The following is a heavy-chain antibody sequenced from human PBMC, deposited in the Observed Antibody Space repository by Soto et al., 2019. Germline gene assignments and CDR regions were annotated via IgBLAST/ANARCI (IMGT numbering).Heavy chain of an antibody. CDR1: GFTFSSYW. J-gene: IGHJ4*02. V-gene: IGHV3-7*01. D-gene: IGHD6-19*01. Sequence: PGGSLRLSCAASGFTFSSYWMSWVRQAPGKGLEWVANIKQDGSEKYYVDSVKGRFTISRDNAKNSLYLQMNSLRAEDTAVYYCARDASVIAVAGTLDYWGQGTLVTVSS. CDR2: IKQDGSEK. CDR3: ARDASVIAVAGTLDY.